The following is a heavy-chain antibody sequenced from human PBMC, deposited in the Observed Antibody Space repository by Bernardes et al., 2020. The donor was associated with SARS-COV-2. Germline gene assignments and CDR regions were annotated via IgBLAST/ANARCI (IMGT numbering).Heavy chain of an antibody. CDR3: ARDSIAVAGGEDY. Sequence: GSLRLSCAASGFTFSSYWMSWVRQAPGKGLEWVANIKQDGSEKYYVDSVKGRFTISRDNAKNSLYLQMNSLRAEDTAVYYCARDSIAVAGGEDYWGQGTLVTVSS. J-gene: IGHJ4*02. D-gene: IGHD6-19*01. CDR1: GFTFSSYW. V-gene: IGHV3-7*01. CDR2: IKQDGSEK.